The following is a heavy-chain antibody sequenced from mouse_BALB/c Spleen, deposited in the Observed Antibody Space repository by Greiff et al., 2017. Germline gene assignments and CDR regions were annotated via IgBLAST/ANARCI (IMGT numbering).Heavy chain of an antibody. CDR1: GYTFTSYW. CDR3: TRGGYSFAY. V-gene: IGHV1S22*01. D-gene: IGHD2-3*01. Sequence: LQQPGSELVRPGASVKLSCKASGYTFTSYWMHWVTQRPGQGLEWIGNIYPGSGSTNYDEKFKSKATLTVDTSSSTAYMQLSSLTSEDSAVYYCTRGGYSFAYWGQGTLVTVSA. CDR2: IYPGSGST. J-gene: IGHJ3*01.